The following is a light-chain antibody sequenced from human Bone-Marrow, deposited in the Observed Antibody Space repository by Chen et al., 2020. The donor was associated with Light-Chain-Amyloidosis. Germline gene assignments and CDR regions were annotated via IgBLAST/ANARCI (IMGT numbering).Light chain of an antibody. J-gene: IGLJ3*02. V-gene: IGLV3-21*02. CDR2: DDS. Sequence: SYVLTQPSSVSVAPGQTATIACGGNNIGPTSRHWYQQTPGQAPLLVVYDDSDRPSGIPERLSGSNSGNTATLTISRVEAGDEADYYCQVWDRSSDRPVFGGGTKLTVL. CDR3: QVWDRSSDRPV. CDR1: NIGPTS.